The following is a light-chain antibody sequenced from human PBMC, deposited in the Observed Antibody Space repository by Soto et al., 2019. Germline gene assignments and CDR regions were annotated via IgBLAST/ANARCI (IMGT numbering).Light chain of an antibody. J-gene: IGKJ4*01. CDR1: QGISSY. Sequence: AIRMTQSPSSLSASTGDRVTITCRASQGISSYLAWYQQKPGKAPKLLIYAASTLQSVVPSRFSGSGSGTDFTLTISCLQSEDFATYYCQQYYSYPGFGGGTNVEIK. CDR3: QQYYSYPG. CDR2: AAS. V-gene: IGKV1-8*01.